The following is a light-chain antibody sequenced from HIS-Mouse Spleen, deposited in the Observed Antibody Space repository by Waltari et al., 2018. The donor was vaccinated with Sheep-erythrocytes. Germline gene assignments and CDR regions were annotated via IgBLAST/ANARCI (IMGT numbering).Light chain of an antibody. CDR3: CSYAGSSTPWV. J-gene: IGLJ3*02. CDR2: EGS. CDR1: SSDAGSYNL. V-gene: IGLV2-23*01. Sequence: QSALTQPASVSGSPGHSITISCTGTSSDAGSYNLVSGYQQHPGKAPKLLIYEGSNRPSGVSNRFSGSKSGNTASLTISGLQAEDEADYYCCSYAGSSTPWVFGGGTKLTVL.